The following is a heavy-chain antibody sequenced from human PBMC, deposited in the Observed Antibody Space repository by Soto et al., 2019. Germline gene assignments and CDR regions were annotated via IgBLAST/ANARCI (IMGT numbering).Heavy chain of an antibody. V-gene: IGHV1-69*06. Sequence: GASVKVSCKASGGTFSSYAISWVRQAPGQGLEWMGGIIPSFGTANYAQKFKGRVTITEDKSTSTAYMELSCLRSEDTAAYYCAGGYSDLEGYDYYCMDVWGQGTTVTVSS. CDR2: IIPSFGTA. D-gene: IGHD1-1*01. J-gene: IGHJ6*02. CDR1: GGTFSSYA. CDR3: AGGYSDLEGYDYYCMDV.